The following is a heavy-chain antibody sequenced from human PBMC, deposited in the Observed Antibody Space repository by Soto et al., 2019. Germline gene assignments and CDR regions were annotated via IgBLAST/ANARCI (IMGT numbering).Heavy chain of an antibody. J-gene: IGHJ5*02. D-gene: IGHD2-21*02. V-gene: IGHV1-58*01. Sequence: QMQLVQSGPEVKKPGTSVKVSCKASGFTFTSSAVQWVRQARGQRLEWIGWIVVGSGNTNYAQKFQERVTITRDMSTSTAYLESSSLSSEDTAVYYCAADRADCGGDCYVAWGQGTLVTVSS. CDR2: IVVGSGNT. CDR1: GFTFTSSA. CDR3: AADRADCGGDCYVA.